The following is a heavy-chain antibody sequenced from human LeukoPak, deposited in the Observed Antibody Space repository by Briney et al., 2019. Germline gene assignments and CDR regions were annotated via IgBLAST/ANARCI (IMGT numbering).Heavy chain of an antibody. CDR3: ARARSPSAFGDDDY. Sequence: GGSLRLSCAASGFTFSNYWMSWVRQAPGKGLEWVANINQDGSQKYDVDSVKGRFPISRDNAKVSLYLQMNSLGADDTAVYYCARARSPSAFGDDDYWGQGTLVTVSS. CDR2: INQDGSQK. J-gene: IGHJ4*02. D-gene: IGHD4-17*01. V-gene: IGHV3-7*01. CDR1: GFTFSNYW.